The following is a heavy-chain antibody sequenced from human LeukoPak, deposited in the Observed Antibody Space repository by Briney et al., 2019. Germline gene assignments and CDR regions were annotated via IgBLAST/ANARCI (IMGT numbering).Heavy chain of an antibody. CDR1: GVSISHYY. V-gene: IGHV4-59*01. J-gene: IGHJ3*01. CDR3: ASDSGGRRDAFNL. D-gene: IGHD2-8*02. CDR2: IYYSDVA. Sequence: KPSETLSLTCTVSGVSISHYYWTWIRQPPGKGLEWIGYIYYSDVANYNPSLKSRVSISVDTSKNQFSLKLTSVTAADTAVYYCASDSGGRRDAFNLWGQGTMVTVSS.